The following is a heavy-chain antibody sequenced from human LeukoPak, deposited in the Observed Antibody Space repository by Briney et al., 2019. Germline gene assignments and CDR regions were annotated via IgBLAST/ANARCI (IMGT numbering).Heavy chain of an antibody. D-gene: IGHD2-2*03. J-gene: IGHJ4*02. CDR1: GESFSGYY. V-gene: IGHV4-34*01. CDR2: INHSEST. Sequence: SETLCLACAVYGESFSGYYWSWIRQPPGRGLEWIGEINHSESTNYNPSLKSRVTISVDTSKNQFSLKLSSVTAADTAVYYCARAPGYCSSTSCYNYPFDYWGQGTLVTVSS. CDR3: ARAPGYCSSTSCYNYPFDY.